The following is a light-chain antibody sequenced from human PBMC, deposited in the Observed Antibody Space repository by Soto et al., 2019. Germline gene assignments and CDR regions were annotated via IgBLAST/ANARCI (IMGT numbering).Light chain of an antibody. CDR3: SSYTSSGVV. CDR2: EVN. V-gene: IGLV2-18*02. Sequence: QSALTQPPSVSGSPGQSVTISCTGTSSDVGSYNRLSWYQQPPGTAPKLIMYEVNTRPSGVPDRFSGSKSGSTASLTIPGLQAEDEADYYCSSYTSSGVVFGGGTQLTVL. J-gene: IGLJ2*01. CDR1: SSDVGSYNR.